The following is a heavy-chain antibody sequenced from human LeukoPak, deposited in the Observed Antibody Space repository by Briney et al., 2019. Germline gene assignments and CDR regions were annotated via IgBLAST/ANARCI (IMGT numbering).Heavy chain of an antibody. J-gene: IGHJ5*02. CDR1: GFTFSTYT. CDR3: ARDRMNFDILKSSGWFDP. Sequence: GGSLRLSCAASGFTFSTYTMNWVRQAPGRGLEWVSSISTGSTYIYYADSMKGRFTISRDNAKNSLYLQIHSLRAEDTAVYYCARDRMNFDILKSSGWFDPWGQGTLVIVSS. V-gene: IGHV3-21*01. CDR2: ISTGSTYI. D-gene: IGHD3-9*01.